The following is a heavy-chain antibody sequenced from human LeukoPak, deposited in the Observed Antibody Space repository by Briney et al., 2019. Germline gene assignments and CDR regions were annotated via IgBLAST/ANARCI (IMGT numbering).Heavy chain of an antibody. Sequence: PSETVSLTCTVSGGSISSHYWSWIRQPAGKGLEWIGRIYTSGSTNYNPSLKSRVTMSVDTSKNQFSLKLSSVTAADTAVYYCARDLGAYYDSRGYFDYWGQGTLVTVSS. CDR1: GGSISSHY. J-gene: IGHJ4*02. CDR2: IYTSGST. CDR3: ARDLGAYYDSRGYFDY. V-gene: IGHV4-4*07. D-gene: IGHD3-22*01.